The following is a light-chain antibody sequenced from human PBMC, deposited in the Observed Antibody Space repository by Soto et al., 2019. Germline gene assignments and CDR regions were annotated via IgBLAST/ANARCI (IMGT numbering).Light chain of an antibody. CDR3: AAWDDSLIEVV. CDR1: SSNIGSNT. Sequence: QAVVTQPPSASGTPGQRVTISCSGSSSNIGSNTVNWYQQLPGTAPKLLIYSNNQRPSGVPDRFSGSKSGTSASLAISGLQSEDEADYYCAAWDDSLIEVVFGGGTKLTVL. V-gene: IGLV1-44*01. CDR2: SNN. J-gene: IGLJ2*01.